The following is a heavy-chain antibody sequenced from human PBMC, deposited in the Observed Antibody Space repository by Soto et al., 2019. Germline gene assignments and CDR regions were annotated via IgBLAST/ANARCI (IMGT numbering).Heavy chain of an antibody. V-gene: IGHV3-48*02. D-gene: IGHD2-2*01. CDR2: ISSRNTI. J-gene: IGHJ4*01. CDR3: ARALYALDY. CDR1: GSTFSSFR. Sequence: GGSLRLSCAVSGSTFSSFRVKWVSQTAIKGLEWVSYISSRNTIYYPDSVKGRFTVSLDNAKNSLYLQRNSLRDENTAVYYCARALYALDYWRHGTLVTVSS.